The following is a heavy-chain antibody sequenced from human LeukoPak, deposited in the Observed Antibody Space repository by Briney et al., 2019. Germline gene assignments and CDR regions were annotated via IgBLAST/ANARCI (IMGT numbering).Heavy chain of an antibody. V-gene: IGHV3-7*01. J-gene: IGHJ4*02. CDR3: ARPRRAWYFDY. CDR2: IKQDGSEK. Sequence: GGSLRLSCAASGFTFSSYWMSWVRQAPGKRLEWVANIKQDGSEKYYVDSVKGRFTISRDNAKNSLYLQMNSLRAEDTAVYYCARPRRAWYFDYWGQGTLVTVSS. CDR1: GFTFSSYW.